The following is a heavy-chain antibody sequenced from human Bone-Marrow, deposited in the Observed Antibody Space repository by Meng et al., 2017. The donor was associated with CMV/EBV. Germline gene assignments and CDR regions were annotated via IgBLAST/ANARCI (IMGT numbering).Heavy chain of an antibody. V-gene: IGHV4-34*01. CDR1: SFSGYY. D-gene: IGHD4-11*01. J-gene: IGHJ5*02. CDR3: AGGEEYSNYGLRREYNWFDP. CDR2: INHSGGT. Sequence: SFSGYYWSWIRQPPGKGLEWSGEINHSGGTNYNPSLKSRVTISVDTSKNQFSLKLSSVTAADTAVYYCAGGEEYSNYGLRREYNWFDPWGQGTLVTVSS.